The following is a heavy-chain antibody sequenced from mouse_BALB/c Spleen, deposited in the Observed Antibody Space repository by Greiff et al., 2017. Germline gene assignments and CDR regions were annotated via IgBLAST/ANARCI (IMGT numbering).Heavy chain of an antibody. J-gene: IGHJ3*01. V-gene: IGHV1-7*01. CDR1: GYTFTSYW. CDR2: INPSTGYT. D-gene: IGHD2-4*01. CDR3: TRSITTGAWFAY. Sequence: VMLVESGAELAKPGASVKMSCKASGYTFTSYWMHWVKQRPGQGLEWIGYINPSTGYTEYNQKFKDKATLTADKSSSTAYMELSSLTSEDSAVYYCTRSITTGAWFAYWGQGTLVTVSA.